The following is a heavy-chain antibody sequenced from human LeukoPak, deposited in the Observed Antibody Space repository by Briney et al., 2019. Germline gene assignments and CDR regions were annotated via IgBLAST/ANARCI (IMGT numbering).Heavy chain of an antibody. D-gene: IGHD2-15*01. V-gene: IGHV4-30-2*01. Sequence: SETLSLTCVVSGGSISSGGYSWSWIRRPPGKGLEWIGYIYHSGSTYYNPSLKSRVTISVDRSKNQFSLKLSSVTAAETAVYYCARGVVVVVAATRSYWYFDLWGRGTLVTVSS. CDR2: IYHSGST. CDR1: GGSISSGGYS. CDR3: ARGVVVVVAATRSYWYFDL. J-gene: IGHJ2*01.